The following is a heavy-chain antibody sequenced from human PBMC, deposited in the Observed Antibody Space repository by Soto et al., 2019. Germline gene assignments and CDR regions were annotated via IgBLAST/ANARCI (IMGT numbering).Heavy chain of an antibody. V-gene: IGHV3-23*01. CDR2: ISGSGGST. D-gene: IGHD6-19*01. CDR1: GFTFSSYA. CDR3: AKEGEHSSGWANFDY. J-gene: IGHJ4*02. Sequence: PGGSLRLSCAASGFTFSSYAMSWVRQAPGKGLEWVSAISGSGGSTYYADSVKGRFTISRDNSKNTLYLQMNSLRAEGTAVYYCAKEGEHSSGWANFDYWGQGTLVTVSS.